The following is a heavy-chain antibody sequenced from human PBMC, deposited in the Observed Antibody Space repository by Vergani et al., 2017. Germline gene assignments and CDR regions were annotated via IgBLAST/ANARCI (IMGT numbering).Heavy chain of an antibody. D-gene: IGHD4-11*01. Sequence: EVQLVESGGGLVQPGGSLKLSCAASGFTFSGPAMHWVRQASGKGLEWVGRIRSKANSYATAYAASVKGRFTISRDDSKNTAYLQMNSLKTEDTAVYYCTRLPSNYGHWGQGTLVTVSS. V-gene: IGHV3-73*02. J-gene: IGHJ4*02. CDR2: IRSKANSYAT. CDR1: GFTFSGPA. CDR3: TRLPSNYGH.